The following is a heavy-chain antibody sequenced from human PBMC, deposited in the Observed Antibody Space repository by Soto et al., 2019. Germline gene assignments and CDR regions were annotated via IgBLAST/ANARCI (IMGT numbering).Heavy chain of an antibody. CDR1: GGSISSSSYY. Sequence: SETLSLTCIASGGSISSSSYYLCWIRQPPGKGLEWIGSIYYSGSTYYSPSLRSRVTISVDTSKNQFSPKLSSVTAADTAVFYRERHRGRNWLDRWGQGTMVTVYS. J-gene: IGHJ5*02. V-gene: IGHV4-39*01. CDR3: ERHRGRNWLDR. CDR2: IYYSGST.